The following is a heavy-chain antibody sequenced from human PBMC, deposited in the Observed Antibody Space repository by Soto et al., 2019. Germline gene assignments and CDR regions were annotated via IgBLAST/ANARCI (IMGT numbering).Heavy chain of an antibody. D-gene: IGHD3-22*01. CDR1: RYSISSGYY. CDR2: IFHGGTT. J-gene: IGHJ4*02. V-gene: IGHV4-38-2*01. Sequence: KPSETLSLTCFVSRYSISSGYYWGWIRQPPGKGLEWIGSIFHGGTTYYNPSLKSRLTISVDTSKNQFSLTLSSVTAADTAAYYCARHADSSSYYYPIDYRGQGSLVTVSS. CDR3: ARHADSSSYYYPIDY.